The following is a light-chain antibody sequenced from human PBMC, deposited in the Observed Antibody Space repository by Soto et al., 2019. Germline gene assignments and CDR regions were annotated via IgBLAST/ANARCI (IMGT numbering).Light chain of an antibody. V-gene: IGKV3-11*01. Sequence: EIVLTQSPATLSLSPGERATLSCRASQSVSSYFAWYQQKPGQAPRLLIYDASNTATGIPARFSGSGSGTDFTLTIRSLEPEDFAVYYCQQRGKWPLTFGQGTKVEIK. CDR3: QQRGKWPLT. CDR2: DAS. CDR1: QSVSSY. J-gene: IGKJ1*01.